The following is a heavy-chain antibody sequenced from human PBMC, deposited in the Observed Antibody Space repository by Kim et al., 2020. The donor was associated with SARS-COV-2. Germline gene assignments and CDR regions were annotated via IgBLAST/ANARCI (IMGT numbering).Heavy chain of an antibody. J-gene: IGHJ4*02. V-gene: IGHV4-34*01. Sequence: SETLSLTCAVYGGSFSGYYWSWIRQPPGKGLEWIGEINHSGSTNYNPSLKSRVTISVDTSKNQFSLKLSSVTAADTAVYYCARVGRETPIDYWGQGTLVTVSS. CDR3: ARVGRETPIDY. CDR2: INHSGST. CDR1: GGSFSGYY. D-gene: IGHD2-15*01.